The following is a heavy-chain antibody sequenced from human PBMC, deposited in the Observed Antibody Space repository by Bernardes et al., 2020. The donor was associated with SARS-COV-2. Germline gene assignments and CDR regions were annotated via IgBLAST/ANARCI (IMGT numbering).Heavy chain of an antibody. V-gene: IGHV1-18*01. CDR2: ISGYNGDT. Sequence: ASVKVSCKASGYTFTSYGISWVRQAPGQGLEWMGWISGYNGDTDYAQEFQGIVTMTTDTSTNTAYMELRSLRLDDTAVYYCATVVGYSYGGGWFDPWGQGTLVTVSS. CDR1: GYTFTSYG. D-gene: IGHD5-18*01. J-gene: IGHJ5*02. CDR3: ATVVGYSYGGGWFDP.